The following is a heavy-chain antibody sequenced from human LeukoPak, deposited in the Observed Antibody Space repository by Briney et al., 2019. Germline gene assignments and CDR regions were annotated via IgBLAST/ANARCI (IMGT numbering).Heavy chain of an antibody. CDR3: ARDLGSSLGNGRYYDMDV. CDR2: INPNSGGT. V-gene: IGHV1-2*02. J-gene: IGHJ6*02. Sequence: GASVKVSCKASGYTFTDYYMHWVRQAPGQGLEWMGWINPNSGGTDYAQNFQGRVTMTRDTSISTAYMELTRLRSDDTALYYCARDLGSSLGNGRYYDMDVWGQGTTVTVSS. D-gene: IGHD6-13*01. CDR1: GYTFTDYY.